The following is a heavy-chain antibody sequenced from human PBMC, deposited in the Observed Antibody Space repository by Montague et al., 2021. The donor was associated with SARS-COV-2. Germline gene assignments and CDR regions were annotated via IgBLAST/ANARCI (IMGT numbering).Heavy chain of an antibody. V-gene: IGHV4-39*01. Sequence: SETLSLTCSVSGDSISRSTNHWGWIRQPPGKGLEWIASIHYSGRTYHNPPLKSRVTMSVDTSKNQFSLKLSSVTAADTAVYYCTRTTDDSALAATFWGQGTLGTVSS. D-gene: IGHD6-19*01. CDR1: GDSISRSTNH. CDR2: IHYSGRT. J-gene: IGHJ4*02. CDR3: TRTTDDSALAATF.